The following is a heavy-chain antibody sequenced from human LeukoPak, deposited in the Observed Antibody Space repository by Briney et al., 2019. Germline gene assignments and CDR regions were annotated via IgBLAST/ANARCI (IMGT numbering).Heavy chain of an antibody. CDR1: GYSFTSYW. D-gene: IGHD2-21*02. V-gene: IGHV5-51*01. Sequence: GESLKISCKGSGYSFTSYWIGWVCQMPGKGLEWMGIIYPGDSDTKYSPSFQGQVTISADKSISTAYLQWHSLKASDTAMYYCARSVCGGDCYSEDWYFDLWGRGTLVTVSS. CDR3: ARSVCGGDCYSEDWYFDL. J-gene: IGHJ2*01. CDR2: IYPGDSDT.